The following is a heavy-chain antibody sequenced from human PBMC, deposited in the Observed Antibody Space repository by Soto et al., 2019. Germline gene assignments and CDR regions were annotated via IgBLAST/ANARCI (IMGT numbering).Heavy chain of an antibody. Sequence: SETLSLTCTVSGGSISSYYWSWIRQPAGKGLEWIGRIYTSGSTNYNPSLKSRVTMSVDTSKNQFSLKLSSVTAADTAVYYCARDGSSSWDNWFDPWGQGTLVTV. CDR3: ARDGSSSWDNWFDP. CDR2: IYTSGST. CDR1: GGSISSYY. J-gene: IGHJ5*02. V-gene: IGHV4-4*07. D-gene: IGHD6-13*01.